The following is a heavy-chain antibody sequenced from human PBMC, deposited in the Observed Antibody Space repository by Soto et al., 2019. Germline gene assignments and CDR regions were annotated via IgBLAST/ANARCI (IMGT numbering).Heavy chain of an antibody. CDR3: ARELYYYGSGSYYIRGNWFDP. CDR2: IYYSGST. J-gene: IGHJ5*02. D-gene: IGHD3-10*01. V-gene: IGHV4-61*01. Sequence: SETLSLTCTVSGGSVSSGSYYWSWIRQPPGKGLEWIGYIYYSGSTNYNPSLKSRVTISVDTSKNQFSLKLSSVTAADTAVYYCARELYYYGSGSYYIRGNWFDPWGQGTLVTVSS. CDR1: GGSVSSGSYY.